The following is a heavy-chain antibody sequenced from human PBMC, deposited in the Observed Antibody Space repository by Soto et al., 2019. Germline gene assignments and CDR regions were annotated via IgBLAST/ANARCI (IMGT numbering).Heavy chain of an antibody. D-gene: IGHD5-18*01. CDR2: ISYDGSNK. V-gene: IGHV3-30-3*01. CDR1: GFTFSSYA. CDR3: AREESNVDTAIP. Sequence: ESGGGVVQPGRSLRLSCAASGFTFSSYAMHWVRQAPGKGLEWVAVISYDGSNKYYADSVKGRFTISRDNSKNTLYLQMNSLRAEDTAVYYCAREESNVDTAIPWGQGTLVTVSS. J-gene: IGHJ4*02.